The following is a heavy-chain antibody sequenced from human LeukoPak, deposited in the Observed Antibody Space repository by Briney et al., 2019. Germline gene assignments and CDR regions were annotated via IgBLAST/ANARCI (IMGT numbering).Heavy chain of an antibody. CDR3: ARSMAGNAFDI. Sequence: GGSLRLSCAASGFTFSSYSMNWVRQAPGKGLEWVSSISSSSSYIYYADSVKGRFTISRDNAKNSLYLQMNSLRAEDTAVYYCARSMAGNAFDIWAKGQWSPSLQ. J-gene: IGHJ3*02. V-gene: IGHV3-21*01. CDR1: GFTFSSYS. CDR2: ISSSSSYI. D-gene: IGHD6-19*01.